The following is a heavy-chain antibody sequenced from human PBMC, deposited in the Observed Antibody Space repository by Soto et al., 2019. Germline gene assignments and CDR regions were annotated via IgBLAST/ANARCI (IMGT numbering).Heavy chain of an antibody. CDR2: INPNSGGT. Sequence: QVQLVQSGAEVKKPGASVKVSCKASGYTFTGYYMHWVRQAPGQGLEWMGWINPNSGGTNYAQKFQGRVTMTRDTSISTAYMELSRLRSDDTAVYYCARGRGVEAAAGRGNWFDPWGQGTLVTVSS. J-gene: IGHJ5*02. CDR3: ARGRGVEAAAGRGNWFDP. V-gene: IGHV1-2*02. D-gene: IGHD6-13*01. CDR1: GYTFTGYY.